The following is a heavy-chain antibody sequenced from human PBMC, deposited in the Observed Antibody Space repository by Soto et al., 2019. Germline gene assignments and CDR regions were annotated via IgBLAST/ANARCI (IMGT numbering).Heavy chain of an antibody. J-gene: IGHJ3*02. CDR3: ARLAAADDAFDI. CDR1: GFTFTSSA. D-gene: IGHD6-13*01. CDR2: IVVGSGNT. V-gene: IGHV1-58*02. Sequence: SVKVSCKASGFTFTSSAMQWVRQARGQRLEWIGWIVVGSGNTNYAQKFQERVTITRDMSTSTAYMELSSLRSEDTAVYYCARLAAADDAFDIWGQGTMVTVSS.